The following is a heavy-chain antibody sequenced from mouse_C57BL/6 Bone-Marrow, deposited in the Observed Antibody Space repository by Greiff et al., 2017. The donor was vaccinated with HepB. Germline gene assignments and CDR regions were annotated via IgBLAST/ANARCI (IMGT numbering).Heavy chain of an antibody. V-gene: IGHV5-4*01. Sequence: EVQLVESGGGLVKPGGSLKLSCAASGFTFSSYAMSWVRQTPEKRLEWVANISDGGSYTYYPDNVKGRFTISRDNAKNNLYLQMSHLKSEDTAMYYCARDPLYSNYAMDYWGQGTSVTVSS. CDR2: ISDGGSYT. CDR3: ARDPLYSNYAMDY. CDR1: GFTFSSYA. D-gene: IGHD2-5*01. J-gene: IGHJ4*01.